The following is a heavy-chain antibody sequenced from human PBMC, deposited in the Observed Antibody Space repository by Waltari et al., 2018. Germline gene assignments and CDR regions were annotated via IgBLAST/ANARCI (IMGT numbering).Heavy chain of an antibody. CDR1: GYNFRPYG. D-gene: IGHD1-1*01. CDR3: ARVRASGGNSAFDS. V-gene: IGHV1-18*01. J-gene: IGHJ3*02. Sequence: QGQLVQSGAEVKKPGASVTVSCKASGYNFRPYGISWVRQAPGQGLEWMGWINPYNGNTNYAQMVQDRVTLTTDTSTSTAYMELRSLTSADTAVYYCARVRASGGNSAFDSWGQGTMVTVSS. CDR2: INPYNGNT.